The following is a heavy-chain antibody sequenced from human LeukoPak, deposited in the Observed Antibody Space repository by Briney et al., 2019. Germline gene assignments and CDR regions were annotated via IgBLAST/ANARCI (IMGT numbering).Heavy chain of an antibody. V-gene: IGHV3-48*01. D-gene: IGHD6-19*01. Sequence: PGGSLRLSCAASGFTFSSYSMNWVRQAPGKGLEWVSYISSSSSTIYYADSVKGRFTISRDNAKNSLYLQMNSLRAEDTAVYYCARRAVAGYFDYWGQGTLVTVSS. CDR1: GFTFSSYS. J-gene: IGHJ4*02. CDR2: ISSSSSTI. CDR3: ARRAVAGYFDY.